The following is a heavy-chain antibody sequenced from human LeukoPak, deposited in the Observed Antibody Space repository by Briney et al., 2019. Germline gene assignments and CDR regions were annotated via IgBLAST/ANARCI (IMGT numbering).Heavy chain of an antibody. CDR2: ISSSSSSYI. Sequence: GGSLRLSCAASGFTFSSYSMNWVRQAPGKGLEWVSSISSSSSSYIYYADSVKGRFTISRDNAKNSLYLQMNSLRAEDTAVYYCARETEFNGGYCSSTSCYESWFDPWGQGTLVTVSS. J-gene: IGHJ5*02. CDR3: ARETEFNGGYCSSTSCYESWFDP. V-gene: IGHV3-21*01. D-gene: IGHD2-2*01. CDR1: GFTFSSYS.